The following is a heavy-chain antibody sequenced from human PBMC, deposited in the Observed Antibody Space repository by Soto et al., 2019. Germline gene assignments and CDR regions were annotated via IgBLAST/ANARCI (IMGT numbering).Heavy chain of an antibody. CDR3: ARHREGSSWYFDY. D-gene: IGHD6-13*01. V-gene: IGHV4-59*08. CDR2: IYYSGST. J-gene: IGHJ4*02. Sequence: SETLSLTCTVSGGSISSYYWSWIRQPPGKGLEWIGYIYYSGSTNYNPSLKSRVTISVDTSKNQFSLKLSSVAAADTAVYYCARHREGSSWYFDYWGQGTRVTVSS. CDR1: GGSISSYY.